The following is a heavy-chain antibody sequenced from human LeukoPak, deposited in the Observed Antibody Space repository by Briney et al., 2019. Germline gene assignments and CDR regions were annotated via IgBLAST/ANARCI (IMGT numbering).Heavy chain of an antibody. Sequence: ASVKVSCKASGYNFISFGVSWVRQAPGQGLEWMGWISTYTGITHYAEKFQGRVTMTADTSTATAYMELKSLTYDDTAIYYSARDSDYGGTGYGDWLDPWGQGALVIVSS. V-gene: IGHV1-18*01. J-gene: IGHJ5*02. CDR3: ARDSDYGGTGYGDWLDP. CDR2: ISTYTGIT. CDR1: GYNFISFG. D-gene: IGHD4-23*01.